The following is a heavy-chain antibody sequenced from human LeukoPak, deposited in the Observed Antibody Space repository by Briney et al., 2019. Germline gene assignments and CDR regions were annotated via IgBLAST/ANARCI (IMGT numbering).Heavy chain of an antibody. J-gene: IGHJ1*01. CDR1: GGTFSSYA. CDR2: IIPIFGTA. CDR3: ARGGCSSTSCYTRGWAYFQH. Sequence: SVKVSCKASGGTFSSYAISWVRQAPGQGLEWMGGIIPIFGTANYAQKFQGRVTITTDESTSTAYMELSSLRSEDTAVYYCARGGCSSTSCYTRGWAYFQHWGQGTLVTVSS. D-gene: IGHD2-2*02. V-gene: IGHV1-69*05.